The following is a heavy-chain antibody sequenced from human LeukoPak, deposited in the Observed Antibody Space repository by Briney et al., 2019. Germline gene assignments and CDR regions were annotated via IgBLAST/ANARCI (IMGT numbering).Heavy chain of an antibody. CDR2: IRNDGSNK. Sequence: GGSLRLSCAASGFTFSSYGMHWVRQAPGKGLEWVAFIRNDGSNKYYADSVRGRFTISRDNANNVLYLQMNSLRAEDTAVYYCARDPTYYLRYGYFDSWGQGTLVTVSS. CDR3: ARDPTYYLRYGYFDS. CDR1: GFTFSSYG. D-gene: IGHD1-26*01. J-gene: IGHJ4*02. V-gene: IGHV3-30*02.